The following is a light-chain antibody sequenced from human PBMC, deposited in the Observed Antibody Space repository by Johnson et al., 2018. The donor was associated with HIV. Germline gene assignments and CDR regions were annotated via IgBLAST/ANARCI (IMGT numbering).Light chain of an antibody. CDR1: NSNIGNNY. CDR3: GTWDISLSAHYV. CDR2: DNN. Sequence: QSVLTQPPSVSAAPGQKVTISCSGSNSNIGNNYVSWYQQLPGTAPKLLIYDNNKRPSGIPDRFSGSKSGTSATLGITGLQTGDEADYYCGTWDISLSAHYVLGTGTKV. J-gene: IGLJ1*01. V-gene: IGLV1-51*01.